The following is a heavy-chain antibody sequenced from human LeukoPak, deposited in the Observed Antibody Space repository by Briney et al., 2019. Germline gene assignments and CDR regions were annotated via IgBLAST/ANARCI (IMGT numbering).Heavy chain of an antibody. J-gene: IGHJ4*02. CDR3: VNEGGY. D-gene: IGHD2-15*01. CDR1: GFTVSSNS. Sequence: GGSLRLSCAASGFTVSSNSMSWVRQAPGKGLVWVSRINGDGSSTIYADSVEGRFTISRDNAKNTLYLQMNSLRAEDTAVYYCVNEGGYWGQGILVTVSS. CDR2: INGDGSST. V-gene: IGHV3-74*01.